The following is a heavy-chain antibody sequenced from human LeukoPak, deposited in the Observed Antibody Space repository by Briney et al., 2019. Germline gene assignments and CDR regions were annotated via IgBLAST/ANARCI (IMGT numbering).Heavy chain of an antibody. CDR2: MNPNSGNT. D-gene: IGHD3-22*01. V-gene: IGHV1-8*01. CDR1: GYTFTSYD. CDR3: ARRADSSGDQYNWFDP. J-gene: IGHJ5*02. Sequence: GASVKVSCKASGYTFTSYDINWVRQATGQGLEWMGWMNPNSGNTGYAQKFQGRVTMTRNTSISTAYMELSSLRSEDTAVYYCARRADSSGDQYNWFDPWGQGTLVTVSS.